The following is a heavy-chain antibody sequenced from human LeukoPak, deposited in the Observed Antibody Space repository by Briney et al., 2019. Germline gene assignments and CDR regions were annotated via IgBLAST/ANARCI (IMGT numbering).Heavy chain of an antibody. V-gene: IGHV3-7*01. CDR2: IKQDGSER. CDR1: GFTFNNYY. Sequence: GGSLRLSCAASGFTFNNYYLSWVRQAPGKGLEWVANIKQDGSERYYVDSVNGRFTISRDNAKNSLYLQMNSLRAEDTAVYYCARDRLPHDYWGQGTLVTVSS. CDR3: ARDRLPHDY. D-gene: IGHD4-11*01. J-gene: IGHJ4*02.